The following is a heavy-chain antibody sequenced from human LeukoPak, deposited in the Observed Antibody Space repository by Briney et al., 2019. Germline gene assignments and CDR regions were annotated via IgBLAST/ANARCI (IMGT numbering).Heavy chain of an antibody. CDR2: ISYDGSNK. V-gene: IGHV3-30-3*01. D-gene: IGHD3-22*01. CDR3: ARDSLDSSGYYPGLCDY. Sequence: GGSLRLSCAASGFTFSSYAMHWVRQAPGKGLEWGAVISYDGSNKYYADSVKGRFTISRDNSKNTLYLQMNSLRAEDTAVYYCARDSLDSSGYYPGLCDYWGQGTLVTVSS. CDR1: GFTFSSYA. J-gene: IGHJ4*02.